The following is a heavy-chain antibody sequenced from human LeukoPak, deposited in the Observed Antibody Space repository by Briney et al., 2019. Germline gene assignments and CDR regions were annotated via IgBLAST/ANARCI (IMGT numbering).Heavy chain of an antibody. J-gene: IGHJ4*02. CDR1: GFIFSSYA. D-gene: IGHD3-16*01. CDR2: ITGSGGGT. Sequence: GGSLRLSCAASGFIFSSYAMRWVRQAPEEGLEWVSGITGSGGGTYYADSVKGRFTISRDNSQNTLYLQMNSLRAEDTAVYYCVLVFGSTYFDYWGQGTLVTVSS. CDR3: VLVFGSTYFDY. V-gene: IGHV3-23*01.